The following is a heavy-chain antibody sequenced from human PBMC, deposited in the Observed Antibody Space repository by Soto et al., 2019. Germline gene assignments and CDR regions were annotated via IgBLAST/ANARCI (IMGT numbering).Heavy chain of an antibody. J-gene: IGHJ6*02. CDR1: GYTFTSYG. V-gene: IGHV1-18*04. CDR3: ARDTLGYYYGSV. Sequence: ASVKVSCKASGYTFTSYGISWVRQAPGRGLEWMRWISAYNGNTNYAQKLQGRVTMTTDTSTSTAYMELRSLRSDDTAVYYCARDTLGYYYGSVWGQGTTVTVSS. D-gene: IGHD3-10*01. CDR2: ISAYNGNT.